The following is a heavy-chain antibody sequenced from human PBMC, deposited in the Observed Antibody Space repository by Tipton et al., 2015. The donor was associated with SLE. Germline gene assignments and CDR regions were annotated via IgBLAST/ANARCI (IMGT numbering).Heavy chain of an antibody. D-gene: IGHD6-13*01. V-gene: IGHV4-31*03. CDR1: GGSISSGGYY. CDR3: ARSLPTQLVVNC. CDR2: FYYSGST. J-gene: IGHJ4*02. Sequence: TLSLTCTVSGGSISSGGYYWIWIRPHPGKGLEWIGYFYYSGSTYYNPSLKSRVTISVDTTKNQFSLKLSSVTAAATALYYCARSLPTQLVVNCWERGPLVTVSS.